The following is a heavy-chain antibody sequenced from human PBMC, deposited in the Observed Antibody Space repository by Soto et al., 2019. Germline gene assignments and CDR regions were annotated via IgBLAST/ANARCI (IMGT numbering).Heavy chain of an antibody. V-gene: IGHV3-21*01. Sequence: EVQLVESGGGLVKPGGSLRLSCAASGFTFSSYSMNWVRQAPGKGLEWVSSISSSSSYIYYADSVKGRFTISRDNAKNSLYLQMTSLRAEDTAVYYCASSGYQLLCSFAIGWFDPWGQGTLVTVSS. CDR2: ISSSSSYI. CDR1: GFTFSSYS. CDR3: ASSGYQLLCSFAIGWFDP. J-gene: IGHJ5*02. D-gene: IGHD2-2*01.